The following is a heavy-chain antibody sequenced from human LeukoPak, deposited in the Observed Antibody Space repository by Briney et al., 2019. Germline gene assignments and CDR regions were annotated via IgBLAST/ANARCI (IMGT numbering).Heavy chain of an antibody. CDR1: GFTFSSYW. V-gene: IGHV3-7*01. Sequence: GGSLRLSCAASGFTFSSYWMSWVRQAPGKGLEWVANIKQDGSEKYYVDSVKGRFTISRDNAKNSLYLQMNSLRAEDTAVYYCARDREQQLVPINLFDIWGQGTMVTVSS. CDR2: IKQDGSEK. J-gene: IGHJ3*02. D-gene: IGHD6-13*01. CDR3: ARDREQQLVPINLFDI.